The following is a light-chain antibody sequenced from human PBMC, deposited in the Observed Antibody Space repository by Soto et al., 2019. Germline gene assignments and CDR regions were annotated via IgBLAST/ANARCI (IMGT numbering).Light chain of an antibody. J-gene: IGLJ1*01. Sequence: QSVLTQPASVSGSPGQSITISCTGTSRDVGNYNYVSWYQQAAGKAPKLIIYEVSNRPSGVSSRFSGSKSDNTASLTISGLQAEDEADYYCSSYTSTSTLYVFGTGTKVTVL. CDR2: EVS. V-gene: IGLV2-14*01. CDR1: SRDVGNYNY. CDR3: SSYTSTSTLYV.